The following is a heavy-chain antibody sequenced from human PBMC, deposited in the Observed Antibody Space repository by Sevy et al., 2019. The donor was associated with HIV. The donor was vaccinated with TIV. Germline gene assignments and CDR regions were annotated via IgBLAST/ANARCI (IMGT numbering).Heavy chain of an antibody. Sequence: ASVKVSCKVSGYTLTELSMHWVRQAPGKGLEWMGGFDPEDGETIYAQKFQGRVTMTEDTSTDTAYMELSSLRSEDTAVYYCATFSRYFDWSPVHYAFDIWGQGTMVTVSS. V-gene: IGHV1-24*01. CDR2: FDPEDGET. J-gene: IGHJ3*02. D-gene: IGHD3-9*01. CDR3: ATFSRYFDWSPVHYAFDI. CDR1: GYTLTELS.